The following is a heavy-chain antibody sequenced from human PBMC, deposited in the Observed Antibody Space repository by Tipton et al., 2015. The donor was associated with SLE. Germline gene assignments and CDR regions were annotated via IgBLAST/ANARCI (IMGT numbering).Heavy chain of an antibody. V-gene: IGHV4-4*02. CDR1: GVSISSGNW. CDR3: ARTSGSHGNYYFDS. CDR2: IYHSGNI. Sequence: TLSLTCTVSGVSISSGNWWTWVRQSPGKGLEWVGEIYHSGNINYNPSLKSRLTISVDKYRNQFSLKLSSVTAADTAVYYCARTSGSHGNYYFDSWGQGTLVTVSS. D-gene: IGHD1-26*01. J-gene: IGHJ4*02.